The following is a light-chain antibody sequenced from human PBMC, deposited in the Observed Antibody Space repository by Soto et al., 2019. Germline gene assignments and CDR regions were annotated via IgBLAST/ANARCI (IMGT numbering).Light chain of an antibody. Sequence: QSVLTQPASVSGSPGQSITISCTGTSSDIGSYNLVSWYQQHPGKAPKLIIYEASKRPSGVSTRFSGSKSGFTASLTISGLQADDEADYYCCSYATISTYLFGTGTKVTLL. CDR1: SSDIGSYNL. J-gene: IGLJ1*01. CDR3: CSYATISTYL. V-gene: IGLV2-23*01. CDR2: EAS.